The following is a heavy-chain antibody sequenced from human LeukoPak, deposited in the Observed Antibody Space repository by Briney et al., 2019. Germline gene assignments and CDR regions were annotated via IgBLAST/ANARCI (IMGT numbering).Heavy chain of an antibody. J-gene: IGHJ5*02. CDR3: AKDEYYYDSSGYYQYNWFDP. CDR2: IRYDGSNK. V-gene: IGHV3-30*02. Sequence: GGSLRLSCAASGFTFSSYGMHWVRQAPGKGLEWVALIRYDGSNKYYADSVKGRFTISRDNSKNTLYLQMNSLRAEDTAVYYCAKDEYYYDSSGYYQYNWFDPWGQGTLVTVSS. CDR1: GFTFSSYG. D-gene: IGHD3-22*01.